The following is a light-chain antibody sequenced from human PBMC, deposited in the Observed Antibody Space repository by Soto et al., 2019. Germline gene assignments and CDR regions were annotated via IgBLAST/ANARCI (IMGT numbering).Light chain of an antibody. CDR1: QSINSN. Sequence: EIVMTQSPVTLSVSPGERATLSCRASQSINSNLAWYQQKPGQAPSLLIYGAFTRATGIPARFSGTGSGTEFTLTISSLQSEDFALYYCQQYNDWHLTFGQGTKVDI. J-gene: IGKJ1*01. V-gene: IGKV3-15*01. CDR3: QQYNDWHLT. CDR2: GAF.